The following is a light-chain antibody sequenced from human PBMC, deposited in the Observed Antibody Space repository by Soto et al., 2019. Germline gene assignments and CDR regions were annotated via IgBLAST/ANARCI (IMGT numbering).Light chain of an antibody. CDR1: QSVSTSY. V-gene: IGKV3D-15*01. J-gene: IGKJ4*01. CDR2: DIF. CDR3: QQYNSWPLT. Sequence: DIVFTQSPGTLSLSPADRATLSFRASQSVSTSYLAWYQQKPGQAPRLVIYDIFTRATGVPTRISGSGSGTEFTLTISSLQSEDFAVYYCQQYNSWPLTFGGGTKVDIK.